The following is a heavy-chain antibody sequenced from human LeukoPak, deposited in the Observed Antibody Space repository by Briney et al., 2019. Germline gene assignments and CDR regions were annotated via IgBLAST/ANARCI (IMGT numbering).Heavy chain of an antibody. D-gene: IGHD1-1*01. CDR3: ARHVKLNNWFDP. Sequence: SETLSLTCTVSGGSISSYYWSWIRQPPGKGLGWIGYIYYSGSTNYNPSLKSRVTISVDTSKNQFSLKLSSVTAADTAVYYCARHVKLNNWFDPWGQGTLVTVSS. V-gene: IGHV4-59*08. CDR2: IYYSGST. J-gene: IGHJ5*02. CDR1: GGSISSYY.